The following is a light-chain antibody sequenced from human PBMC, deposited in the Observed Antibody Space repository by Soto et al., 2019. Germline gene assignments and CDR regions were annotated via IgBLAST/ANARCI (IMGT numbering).Light chain of an antibody. Sequence: DIQMTQSPSTLSASVGDRVTITCRASQSISSWLAWYQQKPGKAPKLLIHKASSLESGVPSRFSGSGSGTEFTLTISSLQPDDVATYYCQRYETYSQTFGQGTKVEIK. CDR3: QRYETYSQT. CDR2: KAS. V-gene: IGKV1-5*03. CDR1: QSISSW. J-gene: IGKJ1*01.